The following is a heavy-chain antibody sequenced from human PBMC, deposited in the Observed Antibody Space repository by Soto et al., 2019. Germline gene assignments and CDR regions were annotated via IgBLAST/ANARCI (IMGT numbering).Heavy chain of an antibody. Sequence: EVQLLESGGGLVQPGGSLRLSCAASGFTFSSYAMSWVRQAPGKGLEWVSAISGSGCSTYYADSVKGRFTISRDNSKNTLSRQMDRLRAEDTAVYYCAKDPTDFIYDSSDLPDYWGQGTLVIVSS. CDR2: ISGSGCST. V-gene: IGHV3-23*01. CDR1: GFTFSSYA. CDR3: AKDPTDFIYDSSDLPDY. D-gene: IGHD3-22*01. J-gene: IGHJ4*02.